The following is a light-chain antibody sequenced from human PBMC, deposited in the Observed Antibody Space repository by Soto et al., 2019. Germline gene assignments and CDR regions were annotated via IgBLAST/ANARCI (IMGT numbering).Light chain of an antibody. V-gene: IGKV1-39*01. J-gene: IGKJ2*01. CDR1: QSISTS. CDR3: QQSYSSPHMYT. Sequence: DMQMTQSPSSLSASVGDRVTITCRASQSISTSLNWYQQKPGKAPDLLIYAASNLQSGVPSRFSGSGSGTDVTLTISSLQPDDFATYYCQQSYSSPHMYTFGQGTELELK. CDR2: AAS.